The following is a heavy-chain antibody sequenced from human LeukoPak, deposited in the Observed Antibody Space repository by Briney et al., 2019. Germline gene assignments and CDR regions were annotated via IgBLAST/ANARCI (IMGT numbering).Heavy chain of an antibody. Sequence: GGSLRLSCAASGFTFSAYTMNWVRQAPGKGLEWVSSISSGSTYIYYADSVKGRFTISRDNSKNTVYLQMNSLRVEDTALYYCARDYNWGVDYWGQGTLVTVSS. J-gene: IGHJ4*02. CDR1: GFTFSAYT. D-gene: IGHD7-27*01. CDR3: ARDYNWGVDY. V-gene: IGHV3-21*01. CDR2: ISSGSTYI.